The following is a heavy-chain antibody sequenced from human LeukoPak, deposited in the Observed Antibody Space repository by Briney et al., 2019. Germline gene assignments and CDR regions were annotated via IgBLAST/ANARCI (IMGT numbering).Heavy chain of an antibody. CDR2: IIPILGIA. J-gene: IGHJ4*02. Sequence: ASVKVSCKASGGTFSSYAISWVRQAPGQGLEWMGRIIPILGIANYAQKFQGRVTITADKSTSTAYMELSSLRSEDTAVYYCARDRNRLLQDYWGQGILVTVSS. CDR3: ARDRNRLLQDY. D-gene: IGHD2-15*01. CDR1: GGTFSSYA. V-gene: IGHV1-69*04.